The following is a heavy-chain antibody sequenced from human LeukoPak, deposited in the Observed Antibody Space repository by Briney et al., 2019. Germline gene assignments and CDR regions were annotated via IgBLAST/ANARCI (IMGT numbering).Heavy chain of an antibody. CDR2: IGTAGDT. CDR1: GFTFSDYD. V-gene: IGHV3-13*01. D-gene: IGHD1-1*01. CDR3: ARVAKERVGGVYYFDY. J-gene: IGHJ4*02. Sequence: GGSLRLSCAASGFTFSDYDMHWVRQATGKGLEGGSAIGTAGDTYYTGSVKGRFTISRENAKNSLYLQMNSLRAGDTAVYYCARVAKERVGGVYYFDYWGQGTLVTVSS.